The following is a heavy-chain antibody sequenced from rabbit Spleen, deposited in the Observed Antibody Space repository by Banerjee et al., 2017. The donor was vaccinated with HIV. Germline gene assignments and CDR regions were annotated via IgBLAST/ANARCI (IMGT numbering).Heavy chain of an antibody. CDR3: ARDSGSSFSSYGMDL. J-gene: IGHJ6*01. V-gene: IGHV1S40*01. Sequence: QSLEESGGDLVKPGASLTLTCKASGLYFSSSYCICWVRQAPGKGLEWIACIASSSSGFTYSATWAKGRFTISKTSSTTVTLQMTSLTAADTATYFCARDSGSSFSSYGMDLWGPGTLVTVS. CDR2: IASSSSGFT. D-gene: IGHD8-1*01. CDR1: GLYFSSSYC.